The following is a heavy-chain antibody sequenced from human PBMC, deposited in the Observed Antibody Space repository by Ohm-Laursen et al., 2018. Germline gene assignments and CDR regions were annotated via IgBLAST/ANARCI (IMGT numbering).Heavy chain of an antibody. J-gene: IGHJ3*02. Sequence: SLRLSCTAPGFTFSSYAMSWVRQAPGKGLEWVSAISGSGGSTYYADSVKGRFTISRDNSKNTLYLQMNSLRAEDTALYYCAKITSDYVWGSYRDAFDIWGQGTMVTVSS. CDR3: AKITSDYVWGSYRDAFDI. D-gene: IGHD3-16*02. V-gene: IGHV3-23*01. CDR1: GFTFSSYA. CDR2: ISGSGGST.